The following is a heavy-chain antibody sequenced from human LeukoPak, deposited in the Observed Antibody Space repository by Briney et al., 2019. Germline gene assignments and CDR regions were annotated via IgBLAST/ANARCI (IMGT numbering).Heavy chain of an antibody. CDR2: IYYSGST. Sequence: SETLSLTCTVSGGSISSYYWSWIRQPPGKGLEWIGYIYYSGSTNYNLSLKSRVTISVDTSKNQFSLKLSSVTAADTAVYYCARQGGGFWYFDHWGRGTLVTVSS. CDR3: ARQGGGFWYFDH. J-gene: IGHJ2*01. D-gene: IGHD6-25*01. CDR1: GGSISSYY. V-gene: IGHV4-59*08.